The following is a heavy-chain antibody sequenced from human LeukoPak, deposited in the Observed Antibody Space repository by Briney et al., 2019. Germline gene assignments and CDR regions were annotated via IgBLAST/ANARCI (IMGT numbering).Heavy chain of an antibody. CDR2: IYLADSDA. J-gene: IGHJ3*02. Sequence: GESLKISCQGSGCSYNSYWIGWVRQMPGKGLEWMGIIYLADSDARYSPSFQGQVSFSADRSINTAYLQWSSLRASDTAMYYCARPKTETGYDAFDIWGQGTMVTVSS. D-gene: IGHD2-15*01. V-gene: IGHV5-51*01. CDR3: ARPKTETGYDAFDI. CDR1: GCSYNSYW.